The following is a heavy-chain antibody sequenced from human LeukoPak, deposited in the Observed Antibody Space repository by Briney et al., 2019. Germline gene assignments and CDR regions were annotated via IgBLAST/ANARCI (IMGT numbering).Heavy chain of an antibody. CDR2: INPNSGGT. CDR1: GYTFNGYY. J-gene: IGHJ4*02. V-gene: IGHV1-2*02. D-gene: IGHD3-22*01. Sequence: ASVKVSCKVSGYTFNGYYIYWVRQAPGQGPEWMGWINPNSGGTQYAQKFQGRVTMTRDTSITTAYMELSSLRSDDTALYYCARAIDSNGYYPRYWGQGTLVTVSS. CDR3: ARAIDSNGYYPRY.